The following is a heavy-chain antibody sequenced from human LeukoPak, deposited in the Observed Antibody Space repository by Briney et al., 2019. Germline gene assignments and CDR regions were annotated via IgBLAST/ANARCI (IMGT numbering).Heavy chain of an antibody. CDR1: GFTFSSYA. D-gene: IGHD2-21*02. Sequence: PGGSLRLSCAASGFTFSSYAMSWVRQAPGKGLEWVSAISGSGGSTYYADSVKGRFTISRDNSKNTLYLQMNSLRAEDTAVYYCAKASHRVTILRNFQHWGQGTLATVSS. J-gene: IGHJ1*01. V-gene: IGHV3-23*01. CDR3: AKASHRVTILRNFQH. CDR2: ISGSGGST.